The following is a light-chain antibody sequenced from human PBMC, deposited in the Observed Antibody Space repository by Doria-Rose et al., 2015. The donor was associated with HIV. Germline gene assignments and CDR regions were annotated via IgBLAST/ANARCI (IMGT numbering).Light chain of an antibody. V-gene: IGKV1-39*01. CDR3: QQSYSTPLT. Sequence: DIQMAQSPSSLSASVGDRVTITCRASQSTGSFLNWYQQNPGKAPKLLIYAASSLQNVVPSRFSGSGSGTDFTLTISSPHPEDVATYFCQQSYSTPLTFGGGTKVEIK. CDR1: QSTGSF. J-gene: IGKJ4*01. CDR2: AAS.